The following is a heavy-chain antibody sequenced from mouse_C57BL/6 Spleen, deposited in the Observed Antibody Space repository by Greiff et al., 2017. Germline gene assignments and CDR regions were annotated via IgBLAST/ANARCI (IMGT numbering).Heavy chain of an antibody. V-gene: IGHV2-2*01. Sequence: VQLQQSGPGLVQPSQSLSITCTVSGFSLTSSGVHWVRQSPGKGLEWLGVIWRGGSTDTNAAFISRLSISKDNSKSQVFFKMNSLQADDTAIYYCARMVYDGHSWFADWGQGTLVTVSA. D-gene: IGHD2-3*01. CDR3: ARMVYDGHSWFAD. J-gene: IGHJ3*01. CDR1: GFSLTSSG. CDR2: IWRGGST.